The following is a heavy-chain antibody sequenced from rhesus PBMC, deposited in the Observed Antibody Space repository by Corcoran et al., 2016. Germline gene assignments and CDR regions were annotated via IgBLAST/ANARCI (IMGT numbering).Heavy chain of an antibody. CDR2: IGGSGGST. CDR3: ARARGGNDLVY. J-gene: IGHJ4*01. V-gene: IGHV4-106*01. CDR1: GGPIRDSYY. Sequence: QVQLPESGPGLVKPSETLSLTCAVSGGPIRDSYYWRWTRQPAGKGLEGIGYIGGSGGSTYYNPSLKSRVTISTDTSTNQFSLKLSAVTAADTAVYYCARARGGNDLVYWGQGVLVTVSS. D-gene: IGHD1-14*01.